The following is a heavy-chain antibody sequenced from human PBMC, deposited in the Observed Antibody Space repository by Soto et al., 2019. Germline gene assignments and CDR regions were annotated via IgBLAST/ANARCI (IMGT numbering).Heavy chain of an antibody. D-gene: IGHD1-26*01. CDR2: ISKSGGIK. CDR3: ARDFIVGVTEYFDY. CDR1: GFTFSNYD. V-gene: IGHV3-30*04. J-gene: IGHJ4*02. Sequence: PGGSLRLSCAVSGFTFSNYDMHWVRQAPGKGLEWVAGISKSGGIKIYGDSVKGRFTISRDNSKNTLYLQMDSLRTEDTAVFYCARDFIVGVTEYFDYWGQGTLVTVSS.